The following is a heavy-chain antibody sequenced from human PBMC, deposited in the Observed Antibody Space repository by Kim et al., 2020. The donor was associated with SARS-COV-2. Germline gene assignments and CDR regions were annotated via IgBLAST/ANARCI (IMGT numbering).Heavy chain of an antibody. V-gene: IGHV4-59*01. D-gene: IGHD2-15*01. J-gene: IGHJ4*02. CDR3: ARWRSGGSYYFDY. Sequence: YNTSLKSRVTISVDTSKNQFSLKLSSVTAADTAVYYCARWRSGGSYYFDYWGQGTLVTVSS.